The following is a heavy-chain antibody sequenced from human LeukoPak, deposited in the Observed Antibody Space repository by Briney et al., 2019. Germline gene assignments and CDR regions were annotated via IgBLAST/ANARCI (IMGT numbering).Heavy chain of an antibody. CDR1: GFTFTNSA. J-gene: IGHJ6*02. V-gene: IGHV1-58*01. D-gene: IGHD6-19*01. Sequence: SVKVSCKASGFTFTNSAVQWVRQARGQRLEWIGWIVVGRGNTNYAQKFQERVTITRDMSTSTAYMELSSLRSEDTAVYYCARDGSGNDSSGWYRVAYYYYGMDVWGQGTTVTVSS. CDR2: IVVGRGNT. CDR3: ARDGSGNDSSGWYRVAYYYYGMDV.